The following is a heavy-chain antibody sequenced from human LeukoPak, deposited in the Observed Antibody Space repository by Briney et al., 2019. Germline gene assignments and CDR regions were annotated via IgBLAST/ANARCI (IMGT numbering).Heavy chain of an antibody. Sequence: GGSLRPSCAASGFTFSSYAMHWVRQAPGKGLEYVSAISSNGGSTYYANSVKGRFTISRDNSKNTLYLQMGSLRAEDMAVYYCARSNSSSWYTVDYWGQGTLVTVSS. CDR2: ISSNGGST. J-gene: IGHJ4*02. CDR3: ARSNSSSWYTVDY. CDR1: GFTFSSYA. V-gene: IGHV3-64*01. D-gene: IGHD6-13*01.